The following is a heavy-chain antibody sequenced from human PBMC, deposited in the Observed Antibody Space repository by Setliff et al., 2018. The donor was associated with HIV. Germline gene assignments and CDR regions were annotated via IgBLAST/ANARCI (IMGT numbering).Heavy chain of an antibody. CDR1: GYTFTDYY. D-gene: IGHD1-1*01. CDR2: VDPEGGET. J-gene: IGHJ4*02. V-gene: IGHV1-69-2*01. Sequence: ASVKVSCKGSGYTFTDYYLHWVQQAPGKGPEWMGRVDPEGGETRYAEKFQGRVTMTADTSTDTAYMELSSVRSEDTAVYYCATEGPPPRTSDFEYWGQETLVPV. CDR3: ATEGPPPRTSDFEY.